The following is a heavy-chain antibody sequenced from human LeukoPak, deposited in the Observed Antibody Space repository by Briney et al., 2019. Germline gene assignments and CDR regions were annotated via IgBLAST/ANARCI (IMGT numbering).Heavy chain of an antibody. CDR3: ARGKIVLAAAGPPDY. Sequence: PGGSLRLSCAASGFTFDDYGMSWVRQAPGKGLEWVSGINWNGGSTGYADSVKGRFTISRDNAKNSLYLQMNSLRAEDTALYYCARGKIVLAAAGPPDYWGQGTLVTVSS. D-gene: IGHD6-13*01. J-gene: IGHJ4*02. CDR1: GFTFDDYG. V-gene: IGHV3-20*04. CDR2: INWNGGST.